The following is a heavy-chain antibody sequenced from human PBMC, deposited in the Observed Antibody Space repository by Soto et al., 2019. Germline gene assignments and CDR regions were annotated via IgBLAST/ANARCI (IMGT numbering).Heavy chain of an antibody. J-gene: IGHJ4*02. D-gene: IGHD6-13*01. V-gene: IGHV1-3*01. Sequence: ASVKVSCKASGYTFTSYAMHWVRQAPGYRLQWMGWTTAGTGNTIYSQKFQGRVTITSDTSAITAYMGLSSLRSEETAVDYCASERSSWYGEFFYYLGQGTLDTGSA. CDR2: TTAGTGNT. CDR3: ASERSSWYGEFFYY. CDR1: GYTFTSYA.